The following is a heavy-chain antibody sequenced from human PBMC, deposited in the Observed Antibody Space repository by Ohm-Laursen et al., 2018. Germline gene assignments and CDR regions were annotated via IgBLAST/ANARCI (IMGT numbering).Heavy chain of an antibody. V-gene: IGHV1-18*01. CDR3: ARGYIVATTYGMDV. Sequence: ASVKVSCKASGYTFTSYSITWVRQAPGQGLEWMGWINPYNGNTNYAQKLQGRVTMTTDTSTSAAYMELSSLRSEDTAVYYCARGYIVATTYGMDVWGQGATVTVSS. D-gene: IGHD5-12*01. CDR2: INPYNGNT. CDR1: GYTFTSYS. J-gene: IGHJ6*02.